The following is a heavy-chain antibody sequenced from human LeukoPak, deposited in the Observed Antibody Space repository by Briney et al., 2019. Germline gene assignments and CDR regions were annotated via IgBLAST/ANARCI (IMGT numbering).Heavy chain of an antibody. Sequence: PGGSLRLSCAASGFIFSNYGIHWVRQAPGKGLEWVAVISYDGSNKYADSVKGRFTISRDNSKNTLFLQMNSLRPDDTAVYYCATTLGSGWKFDYWGRGTLVTVSS. V-gene: IGHV3-30*03. CDR2: ISYDGSNK. CDR3: ATTLGSGWKFDY. J-gene: IGHJ4*02. D-gene: IGHD6-19*01. CDR1: GFIFSNYG.